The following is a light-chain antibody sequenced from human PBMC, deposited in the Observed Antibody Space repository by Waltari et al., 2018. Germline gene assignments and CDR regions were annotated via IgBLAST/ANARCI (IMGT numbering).Light chain of an antibody. J-gene: IGKJ1*01. CDR1: QSISSY. CDR2: AAS. V-gene: IGKV1-39*01. CDR3: QQTDNTPRT. Sequence: DIQMTQSPSSLSASVGDSVTITCPASQSISSYVIWYQQKPGKAPKVLTCAASSLQSGVPTRFSCSGSGTDFTLTISSLQPEDFATYYCQQTDNTPRTFGQGTKVEIK.